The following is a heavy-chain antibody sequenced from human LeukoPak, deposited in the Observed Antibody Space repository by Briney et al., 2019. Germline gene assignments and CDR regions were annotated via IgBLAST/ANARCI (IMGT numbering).Heavy chain of an antibody. CDR1: GFTFSSYW. CDR2: IKQDGSEK. Sequence: GGSLRLSCAASGFTFSSYWMSWVRQAPGQGLDWVANIKQDGSEKYYVDSVKGRFTISRDNAKNSLYLQMNSLRAEDTAVYYCASDLYPDIVVVPAATGGDYFDYWGQGTLVTVSS. CDR3: ASDLYPDIVVVPAATGGDYFDY. D-gene: IGHD2-2*01. V-gene: IGHV3-7*04. J-gene: IGHJ4*02.